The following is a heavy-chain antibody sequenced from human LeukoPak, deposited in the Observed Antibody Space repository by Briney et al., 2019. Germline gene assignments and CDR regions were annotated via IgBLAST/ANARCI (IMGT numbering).Heavy chain of an antibody. Sequence: GGSLRLSCAASGFTFSTYTFHWVRQAPGKGLECISYISSSSSTIYYADSGQGRFTISRDNAKNSLYLQMNSLADEDTAVYYCARARYIYDNIDYWGQGALVTVSS. D-gene: IGHD5/OR15-5a*01. J-gene: IGHJ4*02. V-gene: IGHV3-48*02. CDR3: ARARYIYDNIDY. CDR2: ISSSSSTI. CDR1: GFTFSTYT.